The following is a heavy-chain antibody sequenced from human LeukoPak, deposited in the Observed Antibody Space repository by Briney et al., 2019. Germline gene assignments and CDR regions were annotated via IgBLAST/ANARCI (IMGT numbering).Heavy chain of an antibody. J-gene: IGHJ4*02. CDR1: GDSVSSNSAA. CDR3: ARSPSPYSSGWYFDY. Sequence: SQTLSLTCAISGDSVSSNSAAWNWIRQSPSRGLEWLGRTFQRSKWYNDYAVSVKSRITINPDISKNQFSLQLNSVTPEDTAVYYCARSPSPYSSGWYFDYWGQGTLVTVSS. CDR2: TFQRSKWYN. V-gene: IGHV6-1*01. D-gene: IGHD6-19*01.